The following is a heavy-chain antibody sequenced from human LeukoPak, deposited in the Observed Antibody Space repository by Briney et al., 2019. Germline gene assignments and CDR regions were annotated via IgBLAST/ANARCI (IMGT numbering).Heavy chain of an antibody. J-gene: IGHJ4*02. CDR2: IYYSGST. Sequence: SETPSLTPTLSGGSISRGGYYWSSIRPQPMKSLEWIGYIYYSGSTYYNSSLESRVTISVDTSKNQFSLKLSSVTAADTAVYYCVGGYRGYDLGYWGQGTLVTVSS. CDR1: GGSISRGGYY. V-gene: IGHV4-31*03. CDR3: VGGYRGYDLGY. D-gene: IGHD5-12*01.